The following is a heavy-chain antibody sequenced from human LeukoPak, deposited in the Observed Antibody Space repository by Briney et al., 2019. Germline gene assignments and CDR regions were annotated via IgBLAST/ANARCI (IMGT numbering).Heavy chain of an antibody. D-gene: IGHD6-6*01. CDR1: GGSFSGYY. CDR2: INHSGST. Sequence: SETLSLTCAVHGGSFSGYYWSWIRQPPGKGLEWIGEINHSGSTNYNPSLKSRVTISVDTSKNRFSLKVSSVIAADTAMYYCARGGSRSYTSSTLDYWGQGTLVTVSS. V-gene: IGHV4-34*01. CDR3: ARGGSRSYTSSTLDY. J-gene: IGHJ4*02.